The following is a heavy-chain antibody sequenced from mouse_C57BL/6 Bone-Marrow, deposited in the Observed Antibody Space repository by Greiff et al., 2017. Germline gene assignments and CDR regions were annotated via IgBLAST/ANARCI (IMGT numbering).Heavy chain of an antibody. V-gene: IGHV1-69*01. CDR2: IDPSDSDT. Sequence: QVQLKQPGAELVMPGASVKLSCKASGYTFTSYWMHWVKQRPGQGLEWIGEIDPSDSDTNYNQKFKGKSTLTVDKSSSTAYMQLSSLTSEDSAVYYCARERNYGSSSWFAYWGKGTLVTVSA. J-gene: IGHJ3*01. D-gene: IGHD1-1*01. CDR3: ARERNYGSSSWFAY. CDR1: GYTFTSYW.